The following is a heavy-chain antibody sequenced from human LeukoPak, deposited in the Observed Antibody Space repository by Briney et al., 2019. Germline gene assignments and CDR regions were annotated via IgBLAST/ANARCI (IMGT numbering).Heavy chain of an antibody. CDR1: GGSISSYY. J-gene: IGHJ5*02. Sequence: SETLSLTCTVSGGSISSYYWSWIRQPPGKGLEWIGYIYYSGSTNYNPSLKSRVTISVDTSKNQFSLKLSSVTAADTAVYYCARARARYFAWLAWGQGTLVTVSS. CDR2: IYYSGST. D-gene: IGHD3-9*01. CDR3: ARARARYFAWLA. V-gene: IGHV4-59*01.